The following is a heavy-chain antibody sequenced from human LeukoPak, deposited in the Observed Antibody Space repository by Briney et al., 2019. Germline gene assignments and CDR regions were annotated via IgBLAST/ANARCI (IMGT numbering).Heavy chain of an antibody. CDR1: GDSIRSSNYY. Sequence: SETLSLTCTVSGDSIRSSNYYWGWIRQPPGKGLEWIGNIYYSGSTYYSASLKSRVTISVDTSKNQFSLKLSSVTAADTAVYYCARGFTFGGVIGYWGQGTLVTVSS. V-gene: IGHV4-39*07. CDR2: IYYSGST. D-gene: IGHD3-16*01. J-gene: IGHJ4*02. CDR3: ARGFTFGGVIGY.